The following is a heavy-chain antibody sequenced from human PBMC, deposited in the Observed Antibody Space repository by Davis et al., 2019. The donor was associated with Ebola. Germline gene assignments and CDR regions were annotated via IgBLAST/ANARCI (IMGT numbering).Heavy chain of an antibody. CDR1: GFTFSSYA. V-gene: IGHV3-23*01. Sequence: GGSLRLSCAASGFTFSSYAMSWVRQAPGKGLAWVSAISGSGGSTYYADSVKGRFTISRDNSKNTLYLQMNSLRAEDTAVYYCAKEQRQQLWSLYYYYGMDVWGQGTTVTVSS. CDR3: AKEQRQQLWSLYYYYGMDV. J-gene: IGHJ6*02. CDR2: ISGSGGST. D-gene: IGHD5-18*01.